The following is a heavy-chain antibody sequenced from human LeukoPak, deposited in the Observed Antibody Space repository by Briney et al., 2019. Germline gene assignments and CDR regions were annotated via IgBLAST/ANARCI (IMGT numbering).Heavy chain of an antibody. V-gene: IGHV3-30*02. CDR1: GLTFSSYG. Sequence: PGGSLRLSCAGSGLTFSSYGMHWVRQAPGKGLEGLAFIRYDGSNKCYADSVKGRFTISRDNSKNTLYLQMNSLRAEDTAVYYCAKDLIRLRVGTFDYWGQGTLITVSS. CDR3: AKDLIRLRVGTFDY. D-gene: IGHD1-26*01. J-gene: IGHJ4*02. CDR2: IRYDGSNK.